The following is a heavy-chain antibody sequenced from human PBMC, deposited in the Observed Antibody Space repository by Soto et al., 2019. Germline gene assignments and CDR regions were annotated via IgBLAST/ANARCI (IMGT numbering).Heavy chain of an antibody. D-gene: IGHD2-2*01. CDR3: ARGIGYCSSINCYSSRRLRFDS. Sequence: QVQLQQWGAGLLKPSETLSLTCAVYGGSFSGYYWTWIRQSPEKGLEWIGEVNHSGTTYYNTSLKTRVTISVHTPKIQFSLKMSSVTAADTAVYYCARGIGYCSSINCYSSRRLRFDSWGQGTLVTVSS. CDR1: GGSFSGYY. J-gene: IGHJ4*02. CDR2: VNHSGTT. V-gene: IGHV4-34*01.